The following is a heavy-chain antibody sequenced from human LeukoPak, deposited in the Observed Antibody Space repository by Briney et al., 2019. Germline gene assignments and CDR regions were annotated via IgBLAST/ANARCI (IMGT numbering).Heavy chain of an antibody. Sequence: GGSLRLSCAASGFTFSNYAMTWVRQAPGKGLEWVSGISDSGGSTYYADSVKGRFTISRDNSKNTVYLQMSSLGAEDTAAYFCARSDSGSYNYWGQGTLVTVSS. CDR1: GFTFSNYA. D-gene: IGHD1-26*01. J-gene: IGHJ4*02. CDR3: ARSDSGSYNY. CDR2: ISDSGGST. V-gene: IGHV3-23*01.